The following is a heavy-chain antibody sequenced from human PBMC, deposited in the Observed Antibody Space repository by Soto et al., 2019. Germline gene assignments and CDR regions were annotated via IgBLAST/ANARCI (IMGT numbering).Heavy chain of an antibody. J-gene: IGHJ4*02. D-gene: IGHD3-10*01. CDR3: GSHTGGGGY. CDR1: GFTVSNNY. Sequence: EVQLVESGGGLIQPGGSLRLSCAVSGFTVSNNYMSWVRQAPGKGLEGVSVIYSGGYTAYGDSVKGRFTISRDNSKNTKLLPTKRRGGPNPARYYCGSHTGGGGYWGQGTLVTVSS. CDR2: IYSGGYT. V-gene: IGHV3-53*01.